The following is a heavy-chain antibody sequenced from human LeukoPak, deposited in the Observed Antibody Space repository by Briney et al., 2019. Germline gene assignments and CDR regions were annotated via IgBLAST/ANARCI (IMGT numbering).Heavy chain of an antibody. J-gene: IGHJ3*02. D-gene: IGHD6-13*01. CDR2: IYYSGST. CDR1: GGSISSYY. Sequence: SETLSLTCTVSGGSISSYYWGWIRQPPGKGLEWIGSIYYSGSTYYNPSLKSRVTISVDMSKNQFSLKLSSVTAADTAVYYCASYSYSSSWRINDAFDIWGQGTMVTVSS. V-gene: IGHV4-39*01. CDR3: ASYSYSSSWRINDAFDI.